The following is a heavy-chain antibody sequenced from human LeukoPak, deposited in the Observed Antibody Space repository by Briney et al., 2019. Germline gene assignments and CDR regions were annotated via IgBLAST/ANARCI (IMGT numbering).Heavy chain of an antibody. D-gene: IGHD2-2*01. CDR2: IYYSGST. V-gene: IGHV4-59*08. CDR3: ASSYQPLISPFDY. CDR1: GGSISSYY. Sequence: SETLSLTCTVSGGSISSYYWSWVRQPPGKGLEWIGYIYYSGSTNYNPSLKSRVTISVDTSKNQFSLKLSSVTAADTAVYYCASSYQPLISPFDYWGQGTLVTVSS. J-gene: IGHJ4*02.